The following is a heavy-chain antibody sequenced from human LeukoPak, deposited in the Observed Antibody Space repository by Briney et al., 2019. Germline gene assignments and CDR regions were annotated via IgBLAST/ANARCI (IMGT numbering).Heavy chain of an antibody. J-gene: IGHJ4*02. Sequence: VGSLRLSCAASGFTFSSYAMHWGRQAPVKGLEWVAVISYDGSNKYYADSVKGRFTISRDNSKNTLYLQMNSLRAEDTAVYYCARVPTHYYDSSGYYPYYFDYWGQGTLVTVSS. CDR1: GFTFSSYA. V-gene: IGHV3-30-3*01. D-gene: IGHD3-22*01. CDR2: ISYDGSNK. CDR3: ARVPTHYYDSSGYYPYYFDY.